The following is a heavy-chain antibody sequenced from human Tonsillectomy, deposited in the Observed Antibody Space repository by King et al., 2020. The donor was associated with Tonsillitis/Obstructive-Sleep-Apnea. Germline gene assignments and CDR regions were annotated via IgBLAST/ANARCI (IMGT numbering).Heavy chain of an antibody. J-gene: IGHJ4*02. CDR2: IKTKTDGGTT. D-gene: IGHD7-27*01. Sequence: VQLVESGGGFVKPGGSLRLSCAPSGFTFSDAWMNWVRQAPGKGLEWVGRIKTKTDGGTTDYAAPVKGKFTISRDDSKNTLYLQMNSLKTEDTAVYYCTAVSTGAVPFDYWGQGTLVTVSS. CDR3: TAVSTGAVPFDY. V-gene: IGHV3-15*01. CDR1: GFTFSDAW.